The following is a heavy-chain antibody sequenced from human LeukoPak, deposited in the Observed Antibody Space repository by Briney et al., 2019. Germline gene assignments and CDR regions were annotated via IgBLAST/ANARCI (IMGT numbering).Heavy chain of an antibody. CDR1: GYTFTSYY. CDR2: INPSGGST. V-gene: IGHV1-46*01. CDR3: ARDEETTVTTSGYYFDY. Sequence: ASVKVSCKASGYTFTSYYMHWVRQAPGQGLEWMGIINPSGGSTSYAQKFQGRVTMTRDTSTSTVYMELSSLRSEDTAVYYCARDEETTVTTSGYYFDYWGQGTLVTVSS. J-gene: IGHJ4*02. D-gene: IGHD4-17*01.